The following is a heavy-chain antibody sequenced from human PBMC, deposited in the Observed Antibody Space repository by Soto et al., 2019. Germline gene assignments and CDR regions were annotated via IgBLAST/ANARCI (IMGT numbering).Heavy chain of an antibody. V-gene: IGHV3-64*07. Sequence: EVQLVESGGGLVQPGGSLRLSCAASGFSFSSYAMHWVRQAPGKGLEYVSVISPNGGSTYYSDSVKGRFTISRDNSKNKLYLQVGSLRAEDMAVYYCARAGFYYGSGSYGYGMDFWGQGTSVTVSS. CDR1: GFSFSSYA. CDR2: ISPNGGST. J-gene: IGHJ6*02. D-gene: IGHD3-10*01. CDR3: ARAGFYYGSGSYGYGMDF.